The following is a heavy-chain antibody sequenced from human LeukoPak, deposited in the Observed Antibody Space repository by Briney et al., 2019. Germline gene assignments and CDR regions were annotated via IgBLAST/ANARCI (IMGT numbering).Heavy chain of an antibody. CDR1: GGSITSYY. CDR2: IHYSGSS. Sequence: PSETLSLTCTVSGGSITSYYWSWIRQPPGKGLEWIGYIHYSGSSNYNPSLESRLTISLDTSKNHFSLKLSSMTAADTAVYYCARGANYGGSGLDVFVIWGQGTIVTVSS. J-gene: IGHJ3*02. V-gene: IGHV4-59*01. CDR3: ARGANYGGSGLDVFVI. D-gene: IGHD4-23*01.